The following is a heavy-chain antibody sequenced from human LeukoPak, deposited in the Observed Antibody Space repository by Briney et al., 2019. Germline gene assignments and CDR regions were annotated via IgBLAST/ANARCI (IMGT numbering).Heavy chain of an antibody. D-gene: IGHD1-26*01. CDR2: IRYDGSNK. Sequence: GGSLRLSCAASGFTFSTYAMHWVRQAPGKGLEWVAFIRYDGSNKYYADSVKGRFTISRDNSENTLYLQMNSLRAEDTAVYYCARDPILPGATGGADYWGQGTLVTVSS. CDR1: GFTFSTYA. CDR3: ARDPILPGATGGADY. V-gene: IGHV3-30*02. J-gene: IGHJ4*02.